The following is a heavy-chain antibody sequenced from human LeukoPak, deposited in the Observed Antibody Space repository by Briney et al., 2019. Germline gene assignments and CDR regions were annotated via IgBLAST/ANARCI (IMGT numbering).Heavy chain of an antibody. J-gene: IGHJ3*02. D-gene: IGHD4-17*01. CDR1: GFTFGSYW. CDR3: ARDIEDGDYADAFDI. Sequence: GGSLRLSCAASGFTFGSYWMHWVRQAPGKGLVWVSCINSDGSSTSYADSVKGRFTISRDNAKNTLYLQMNSLRAEDTAVYYCARDIEDGDYADAFDIWGQGTMGTVSS. V-gene: IGHV3-74*01. CDR2: INSDGSST.